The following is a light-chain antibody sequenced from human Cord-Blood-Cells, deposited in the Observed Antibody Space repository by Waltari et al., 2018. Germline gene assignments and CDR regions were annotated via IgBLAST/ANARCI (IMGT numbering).Light chain of an antibody. Sequence: EIVMTQSPATLSVSPGERATLSCRGSQSVSSNLAWYQQKPGQAPRLLIYGASTRATGIPARCSGSGSGTEFTLTISSLQSEDFAVYYCQQYNNWPPYTFGQGTKLEIK. V-gene: IGKV3-15*01. CDR3: QQYNNWPPYT. CDR1: QSVSSN. J-gene: IGKJ2*01. CDR2: GAS.